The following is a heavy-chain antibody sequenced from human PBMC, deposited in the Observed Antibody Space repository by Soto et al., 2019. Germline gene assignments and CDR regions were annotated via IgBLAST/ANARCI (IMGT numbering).Heavy chain of an antibody. V-gene: IGHV1-3*05. CDR2: INAGNGNT. J-gene: IGHJ4*02. D-gene: IGHD3-22*01. CDR3: ARVIGYYSFIDY. CDR1: GYTSTSYA. Sequence: QVQLVQSGAEEKKPGASVKVSCKASGYTSTSYAMHWVRQAPGQRLEWMGWINAGNGNTKYSQKFQGRVTITRDTSASTAYMELSSLRSEDTAVYYCARVIGYYSFIDYWGQGTLVTVSS.